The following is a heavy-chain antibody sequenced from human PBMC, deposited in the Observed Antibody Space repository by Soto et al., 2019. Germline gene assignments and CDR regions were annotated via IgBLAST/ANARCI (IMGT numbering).Heavy chain of an antibody. CDR2: IHHSGST. V-gene: IGHV4-4*02. D-gene: IGHD3-16*01. Sequence: QVQLQESGPGLVQPSGILSLPCTVSGGSVNGYWSWVRQPPGKGLEWIGEIHHSGSTKYNPSLKSRVTTSIDKSKTQSSLTLNTVTAADTAVYYCARHGGFYFDFTGQGTLVTVSS. J-gene: IGHJ4*02. CDR3: ARHGGFYFDF. CDR1: GGSVNGY.